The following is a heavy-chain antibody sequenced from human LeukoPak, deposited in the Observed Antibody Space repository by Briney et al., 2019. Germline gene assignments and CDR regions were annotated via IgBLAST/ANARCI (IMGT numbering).Heavy chain of an antibody. CDR1: GYTFTGYY. V-gene: IGHV1-2*02. CDR2: INPNSGGT. Sequence: ASVKVSCKASGYTFTGYYMHWVRQAPGQGLEWMGWINPNSGGTNYAQKFQGRVTMTRDTSISTAYMELSRLRSDDTAVYYCARLRMATIYVGFLDYWGQGTLVTVSS. CDR3: ARLRMATIYVGFLDY. J-gene: IGHJ4*02. D-gene: IGHD5-24*01.